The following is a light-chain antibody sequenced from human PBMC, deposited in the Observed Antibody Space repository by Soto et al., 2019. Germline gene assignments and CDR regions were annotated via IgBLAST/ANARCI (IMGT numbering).Light chain of an antibody. Sequence: IVLTQSPGTLSLSPGERATLSCTASQSVSSSYLAWYQQKPGQAPRLLIYGASSRATGIPDRFSGSGSGTDFTLTISRLETEDFAVYYCQQYGSSPHTFGKGTRMEIK. CDR2: GAS. CDR3: QQYGSSPHT. V-gene: IGKV3-20*01. J-gene: IGKJ5*01. CDR1: QSVSSSY.